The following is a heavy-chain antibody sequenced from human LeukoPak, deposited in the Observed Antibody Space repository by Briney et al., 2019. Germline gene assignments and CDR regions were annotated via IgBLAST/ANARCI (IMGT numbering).Heavy chain of an antibody. V-gene: IGHV3-7*01. D-gene: IGHD2-21*02. J-gene: IGHJ4*02. CDR2: IKQDGSEK. Sequence: PGGSLRLSCAASGFTFSSYWMSWVRQAPGKGLEWVANIKQDGSEKYYVDSVKGRFTISRDNAKNSLYLQMNSLRAEDTAVYYCAREGSPHDSSDYFDYWGQGTLVTVSS. CDR1: GFTFSSYW. CDR3: AREGSPHDSSDYFDY.